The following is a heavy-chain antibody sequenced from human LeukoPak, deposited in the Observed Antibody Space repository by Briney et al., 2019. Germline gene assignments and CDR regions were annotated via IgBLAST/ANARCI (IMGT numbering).Heavy chain of an antibody. J-gene: IGHJ4*02. Sequence: QTLSLTSAISVDSVSSNSAAWNSTRHSPTRGLEWLGRTYYRYKWYNDYAVSVKSRITINQDTSKNRFSLQLNSVTPEDTAVYYCARWDELGYFDYWGQGTLVTGSS. CDR2: TYYRYKWYN. CDR3: ARWDELGYFDY. D-gene: IGHD7-27*01. V-gene: IGHV6-1*01. CDR1: VDSVSSNSAA.